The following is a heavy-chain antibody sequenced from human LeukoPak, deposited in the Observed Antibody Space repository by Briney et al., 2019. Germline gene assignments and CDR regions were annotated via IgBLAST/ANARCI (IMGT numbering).Heavy chain of an antibody. CDR3: AKDIYCGGDCYIRAGDS. V-gene: IGHV3-43*01. CDR1: GFTFDDYT. CDR2: ISWDGGST. J-gene: IGHJ4*02. Sequence: GGSLRLSCAASGFTFDDYTMHWVRQAPGKGLEWVSLISWDGGSTYYADSVKGRFTISRDNSKNSLYLQMNSLRAEDTAIYYCAKDIYCGGDCYIRAGDSWGQGTLVTVSS. D-gene: IGHD2-21*02.